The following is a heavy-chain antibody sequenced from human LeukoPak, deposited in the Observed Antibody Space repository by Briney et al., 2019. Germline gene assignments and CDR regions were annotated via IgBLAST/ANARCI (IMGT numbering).Heavy chain of an antibody. Sequence: ASVKVSCKAFGYTFNSYGINWVRQAPGQGLEWMGWISGYNGHTNYAQKLQDRVTLTTDTSTSTAYMELSRLRSDDTAVYYCARSRGWELLQPDYWGQGTLVTVSS. J-gene: IGHJ4*02. D-gene: IGHD1-26*01. V-gene: IGHV1-18*01. CDR3: ARSRGWELLQPDY. CDR1: GYTFNSYG. CDR2: ISGYNGHT.